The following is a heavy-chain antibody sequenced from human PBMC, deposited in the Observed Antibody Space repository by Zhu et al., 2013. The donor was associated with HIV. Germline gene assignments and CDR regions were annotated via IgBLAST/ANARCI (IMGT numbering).Heavy chain of an antibody. CDR2: IIPFNGNT. Sequence: QVQLVQSGAEVKRPGASVRVSCKASGYTFTGYYIHWVRQAPGQALEWMALIIPFNGNTNYAQKFQARLTVTRDRSMTTGYMELSGLRSEDTAVYYCASPALSVGPTATAFDIWGQGTMVTVSS. V-gene: IGHV1-45*02. CDR1: GYTFTGYY. CDR3: ASPALSVGPTATAFDI. D-gene: IGHD1-26*01. J-gene: IGHJ3*02.